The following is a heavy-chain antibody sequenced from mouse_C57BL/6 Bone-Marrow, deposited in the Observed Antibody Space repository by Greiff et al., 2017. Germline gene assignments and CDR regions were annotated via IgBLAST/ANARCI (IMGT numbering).Heavy chain of an antibody. Sequence: QVQLQQSGAELVKPGASVKISCKASGYAFSSYWMNWVKQRPGKGLEWIGQIYPGDGDTNYNGKFKGKATLTADKSSSTAYMQLSSLTSEDSAVYFCARCPLGYHWYFDVWGTGTTVTVSS. J-gene: IGHJ1*03. CDR1: GYAFSSYW. D-gene: IGHD2-2*01. V-gene: IGHV1-80*01. CDR2: IYPGDGDT. CDR3: ARCPLGYHWYFDV.